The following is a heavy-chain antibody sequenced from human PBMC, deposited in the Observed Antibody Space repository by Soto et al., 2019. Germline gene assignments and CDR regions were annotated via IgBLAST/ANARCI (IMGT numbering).Heavy chain of an antibody. V-gene: IGHV4-59*08. Sequence: QVQLQESGPGLVKPSETLSLTCTVSGGSIDGYNCAWIRQPPGKSLEWVGYVYYSGGSRYNPSLESRVTLSMDTSKSQFSLQLRSVTAAETAVYYCVRHGIGNLHGLVDVWGRGTTVTVSS. CDR3: VRHGIGNLHGLVDV. CDR1: GGSIDGYN. J-gene: IGHJ6*02. D-gene: IGHD1-26*01. CDR2: VYYSGGS.